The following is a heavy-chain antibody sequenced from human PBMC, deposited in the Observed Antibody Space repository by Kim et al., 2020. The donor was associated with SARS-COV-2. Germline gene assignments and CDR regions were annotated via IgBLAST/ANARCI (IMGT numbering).Heavy chain of an antibody. CDR3: ARHIAVIGKNGYFDS. CDR2: IYPGDSDT. V-gene: IGHV5-51*01. J-gene: IGHJ4*02. D-gene: IGHD6-19*01. Sequence: GESLKISCKASGYTFSNFWIGWERQMPGQGLEWMGIIYPGDSDTDYNPSFEGQVTITADESISTAYLQWNSLTASDSAKYYCARHIAVIGKNGYFDSWGQGILVTVSS. CDR1: GYTFSNFW.